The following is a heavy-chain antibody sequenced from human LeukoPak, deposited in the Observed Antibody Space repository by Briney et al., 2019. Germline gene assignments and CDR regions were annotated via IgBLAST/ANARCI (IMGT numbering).Heavy chain of an antibody. CDR3: AKDLDAYCGADCSLGS. Sequence: GGSLRLSCAASGFIFSTYGMHWVRQAPGKGLEWVAVISYDGSKKYYADSVKGRFTISRDNSKNTLYLQMSSLRPEDTGVFYCAKDLDAYCGADCSLGSWGQGTLVTISS. J-gene: IGHJ4*02. D-gene: IGHD2-21*02. CDR1: GFIFSTYG. CDR2: ISYDGSKK. V-gene: IGHV3-30*18.